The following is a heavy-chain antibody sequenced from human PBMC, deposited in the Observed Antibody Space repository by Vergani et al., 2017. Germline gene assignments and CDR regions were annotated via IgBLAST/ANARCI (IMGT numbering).Heavy chain of an antibody. Sequence: QVQLQQWGAGLLKPSETLSLTCAVYGGSFSGYYWSWIRQPPGKGLEWIGEINHSGSTNYNPSLKSRVTISVDTSKNQFSLKLSSVTAADTAVYYCARGRNDYVWGSYRSFRAEYFQHWGQAPWSPSPQ. D-gene: IGHD3-16*02. CDR2: INHSGST. CDR1: GGSFSGYY. V-gene: IGHV4-34*01. J-gene: IGHJ1*01. CDR3: ARGRNDYVWGSYRSFRAEYFQH.